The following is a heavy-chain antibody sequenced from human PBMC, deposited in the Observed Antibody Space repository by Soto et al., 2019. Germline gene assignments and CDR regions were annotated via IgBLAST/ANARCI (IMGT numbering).Heavy chain of an antibody. Sequence: NPSETLSLTCTVSGGSVSSGRYYWSWIRQPPGRGLEWIGYIYYSGSTNYNPSLKSRLTISVDTSKNQFSLKMTSVTAADTAVYYCARSGAGSGWLGGQGTLVTVSS. D-gene: IGHD6-19*01. CDR2: IYYSGST. CDR3: ARSGAGSGWL. V-gene: IGHV4-61*01. CDR1: GGSVSSGRYY. J-gene: IGHJ4*02.